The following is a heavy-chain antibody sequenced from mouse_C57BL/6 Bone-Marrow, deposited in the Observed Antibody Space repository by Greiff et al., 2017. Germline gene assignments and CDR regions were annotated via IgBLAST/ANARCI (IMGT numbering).Heavy chain of an antibody. J-gene: IGHJ4*01. CDR3: AREGLRRSYYAMDY. D-gene: IGHD2-4*01. CDR2: IYPRSGNT. Sequence: QVQLKQSGAELARPGASVKLSCKASGYTFTSYGISWVKQRTGQGLEWIGEIYPRSGNTYYNEKFKGKATLTADKSSSTAYMELRSLTSEDSAVYFCAREGLRRSYYAMDYWGQGTSVTVSS. V-gene: IGHV1-81*01. CDR1: GYTFTSYG.